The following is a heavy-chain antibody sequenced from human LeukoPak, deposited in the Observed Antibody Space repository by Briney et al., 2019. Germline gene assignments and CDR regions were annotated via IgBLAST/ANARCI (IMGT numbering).Heavy chain of an antibody. CDR3: ARNHHYGSGRFRMEYGMDV. CDR1: GGTFSSYT. D-gene: IGHD3-10*01. Sequence: ASVKVSCKASGGTFSSYTITWVRQAPGQGPEWMGRITPIFDMTTYAQKLQDRVTITADKSTSTAYMELSSLRSEDTAVYYCARNHHYGSGRFRMEYGMDVWGQGTTVTVSS. J-gene: IGHJ6*02. CDR2: ITPIFDMT. V-gene: IGHV1-69*02.